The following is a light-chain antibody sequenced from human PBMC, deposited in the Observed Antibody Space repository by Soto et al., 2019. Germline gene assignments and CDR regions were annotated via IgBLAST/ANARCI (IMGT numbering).Light chain of an antibody. CDR1: SSDVGAYTY. Sequence: QSALAQPASVSGSPGQSITISCAGTSSDVGAYTYVSWYQQHPGKAPKLMIYEVSKRPSGVPDRFSGSKSGDTASLTVSGLQAEDEADYYCSSYAGNNNFVFGTGTKVTVL. V-gene: IGLV2-8*01. J-gene: IGLJ1*01. CDR2: EVS. CDR3: SSYAGNNNFV.